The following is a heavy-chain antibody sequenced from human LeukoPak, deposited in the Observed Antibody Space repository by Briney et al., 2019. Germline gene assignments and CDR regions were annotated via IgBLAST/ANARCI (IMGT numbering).Heavy chain of an antibody. CDR2: INPNSGGT. Sequence: GASVKVSCKASGYTFAGYYMHWVRQTPGQGLEWMGWINPNSGGTNYAQKFQGRVTMTRDTSISTAYMELSRLRSDDTAVYYCARDATTAALPGDDAFDIWGQGTMVTVSS. J-gene: IGHJ3*02. CDR1: GYTFAGYY. CDR3: ARDATTAALPGDDAFDI. V-gene: IGHV1-2*02. D-gene: IGHD6-6*01.